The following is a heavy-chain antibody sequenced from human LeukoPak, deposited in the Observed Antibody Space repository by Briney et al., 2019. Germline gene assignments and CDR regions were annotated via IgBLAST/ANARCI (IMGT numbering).Heavy chain of an antibody. CDR3: ARVTYYYGSGSYSHFDY. CDR2: INHSGST. D-gene: IGHD3-10*01. CDR1: GGSFSGYY. V-gene: IGHV4-34*01. J-gene: IGHJ4*02. Sequence: SETLSLTCVVYGGSFSGYYWSWIRQSPGKGLEWIGEINHSGSTNYNPSLKSRATISVDTSKNQFSLKLSSVTAADTAVYYCARVTYYYGSGSYSHFDYWGQGTLVTVSS.